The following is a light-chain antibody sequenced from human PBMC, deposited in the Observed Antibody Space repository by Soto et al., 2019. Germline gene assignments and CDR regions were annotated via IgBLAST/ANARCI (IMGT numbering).Light chain of an antibody. CDR3: QSFDRGPSGVYV. V-gene: IGLV1-40*01. CDR1: SSNIGAGYA. Sequence: QSSLTQPPSVSRAPGQRVTISCTGSSSNIGAGYAVHWFQQLPGIAPKLLIFGNNNRPSGVPDRFSGSKSGTSASLAITGLKAEDEGDYYCQSFDRGPSGVYVFGTGTKVTVL. J-gene: IGLJ1*01. CDR2: GNN.